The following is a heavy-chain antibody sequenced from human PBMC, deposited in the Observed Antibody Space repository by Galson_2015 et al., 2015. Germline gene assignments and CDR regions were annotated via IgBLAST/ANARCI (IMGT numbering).Heavy chain of an antibody. Sequence: SVKVSCKASGYTFTGYYMHWVRQAPGQGLEWMGWINPNSGGTNYAQKFQGWVTMTRDTSISTAYMELSRLRSDDTAVYYCARAVAVAGEVGAFDIWGQGTMVTVSS. CDR3: ARAVAVAGEVGAFDI. CDR1: GYTFTGYY. J-gene: IGHJ3*02. CDR2: INPNSGGT. D-gene: IGHD6-19*01. V-gene: IGHV1-2*04.